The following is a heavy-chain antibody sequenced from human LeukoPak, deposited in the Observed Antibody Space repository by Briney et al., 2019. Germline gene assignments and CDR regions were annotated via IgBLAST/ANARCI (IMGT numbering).Heavy chain of an antibody. CDR2: LYSGGTT. V-gene: IGHV3-66*02. J-gene: IGHJ4*02. CDR1: GFTVNNNH. D-gene: IGHD1-1*01. CDR3: ARVRSGVEFDY. Sequence: GGSLRLSCAASGFTVNNNHVTWVRQAAGKGLEWVSVLYSGGTTYYADSVKGRFTISRDNSKNTVYLQMNSLTAEDTAVYYCARVRSGVEFDYWGQGTLVTVSS.